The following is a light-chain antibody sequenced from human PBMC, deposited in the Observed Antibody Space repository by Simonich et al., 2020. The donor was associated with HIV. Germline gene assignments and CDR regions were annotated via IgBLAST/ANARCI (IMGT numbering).Light chain of an antibody. CDR2: WAS. V-gene: IGKV4-1*01. Sequence: DIVMTQSPDSLAVSLGERATIHCKSSQSVLYSSNNNNYLAWYQQKPGQPPNLLIYWASTREPGVPDRFRGSGSGTDFTLTISSLQAEDVAVYYCQQYYSTPITFGQGTRLEIK. CDR1: QSVLYSSNNNNY. J-gene: IGKJ5*01. CDR3: QQYYSTPIT.